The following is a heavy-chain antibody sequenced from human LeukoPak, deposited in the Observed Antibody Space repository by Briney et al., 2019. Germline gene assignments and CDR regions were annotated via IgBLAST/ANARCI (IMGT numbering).Heavy chain of an antibody. D-gene: IGHD6-6*01. CDR3: ARGLELVPSPEPYYMDV. CDR1: GYTFTGYY. Sequence: ASVKVSCKASGYTFTGYYMHWVRQAPGQGLEWMGWINPNSGGTNYAQKFQGRVTMTRGTSISTAYMELSRLGSDDTAVYYCARGLELVPSPEPYYMDVWGKGTTVTVSS. J-gene: IGHJ6*03. CDR2: INPNSGGT. V-gene: IGHV1-2*02.